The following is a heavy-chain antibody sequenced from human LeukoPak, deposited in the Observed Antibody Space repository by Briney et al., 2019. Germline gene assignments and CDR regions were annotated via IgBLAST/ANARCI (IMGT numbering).Heavy chain of an antibody. Sequence: GGSLRLSCAASGLSFSSYSMTWVRQAPGKGLEWVANIKPDGTTKFYVDSVKGRFTISRDNALNSLYLQMNSLRAEDTAIYYCARSIPYGTTWYGRSDYWGQGTLVTVSS. V-gene: IGHV3-7*03. CDR1: GLSFSSYS. J-gene: IGHJ4*02. D-gene: IGHD6-13*01. CDR3: ARSIPYGTTWYGRSDY. CDR2: IKPDGTTK.